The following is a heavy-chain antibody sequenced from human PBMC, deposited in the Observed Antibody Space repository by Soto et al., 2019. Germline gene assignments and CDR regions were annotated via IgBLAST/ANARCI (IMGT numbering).Heavy chain of an antibody. CDR1: GGSISSGGYS. CDR3: VRQGIGVLHGLVDV. CDR2: IYQSGST. Sequence: PSETLSLTCAVSGGSISSGGYSWSWIRQAPGKGLEWIGYIYQSGSTYYNPSLKSRVTISVDRSSNQFSLKLSSVTAADTAVYYCVRQGIGVLHGLVDVWGQGTTVTVS. D-gene: IGHD1-26*01. J-gene: IGHJ6*02. V-gene: IGHV4-30-2*01.